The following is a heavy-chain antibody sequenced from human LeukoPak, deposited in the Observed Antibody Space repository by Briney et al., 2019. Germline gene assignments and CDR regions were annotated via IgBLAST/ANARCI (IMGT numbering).Heavy chain of an antibody. V-gene: IGHV1-2*02. CDR2: INPNRGGT. CDR3: VREGYVETAMVKSFYY. Sequence: ASVKVSCTASGYIFTVYYMHWVRQAPRHRLQWMGWINPNRGGTKYAQKVQGRVTMVRDTCISAAYMELSRLRSDDTAVYYCVREGYVETAMVKSFYYWGQGTLVTVSS. D-gene: IGHD5-18*01. CDR1: GYIFTVYY. J-gene: IGHJ4*02.